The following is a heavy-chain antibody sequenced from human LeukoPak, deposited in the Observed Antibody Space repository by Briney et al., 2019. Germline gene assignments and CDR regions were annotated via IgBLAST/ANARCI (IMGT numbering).Heavy chain of an antibody. CDR1: GFTFSNSE. V-gene: IGHV3-48*03. J-gene: IGHJ4*02. Sequence: GGSLRLSCAASGFTFSNSEMNWVRQAPGKGLEWVSYISSSGRTIYYADSVKGRFTISRDNAKNSQYLQVNSLRAEDTAVYYCARGSLAIFDWGQGTLVTVSS. CDR3: ARGSLAIFD. CDR2: ISSSGRTI. D-gene: IGHD3-9*01.